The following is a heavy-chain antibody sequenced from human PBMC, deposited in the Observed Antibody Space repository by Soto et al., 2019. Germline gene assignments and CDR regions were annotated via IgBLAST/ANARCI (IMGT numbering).Heavy chain of an antibody. J-gene: IGHJ4*02. D-gene: IGHD3-3*01. V-gene: IGHV3-33*01. Sequence: QEQLVESGGGVAQPGRSLRLSCAASGFTITNYGMQWVRQAPGKGLEWVAVVWYDGINKHYAESVKGRFTISRDNSENTLFLQMNSLRVEDTAVYHCTRGDPYYASDYLGQGTLVTVSS. CDR3: TRGDPYYASDY. CDR1: GFTITNYG. CDR2: VWYDGINK.